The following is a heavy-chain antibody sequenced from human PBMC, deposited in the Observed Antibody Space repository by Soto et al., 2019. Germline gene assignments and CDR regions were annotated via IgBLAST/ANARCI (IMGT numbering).Heavy chain of an antibody. CDR2: IYPGDSEI. CDR3: VRRGVGSSCPDH. Sequence: PGESLKISCKGSGYSFSSHWIGWVRQMPVKGLEWMGIIYPGDSEIRYSPSFQGQVTISADKSITTAYLQWSSLKASDTAMYYCVRRGVGSSCPDHWGQGTLVTVSS. J-gene: IGHJ4*02. CDR1: GYSFSSHW. V-gene: IGHV5-51*01. D-gene: IGHD6-13*01.